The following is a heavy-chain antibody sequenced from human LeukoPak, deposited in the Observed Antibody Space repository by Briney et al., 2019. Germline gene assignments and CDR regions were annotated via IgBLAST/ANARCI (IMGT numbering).Heavy chain of an antibody. CDR3: ERDQAYCGGDCYFDF. J-gene: IGHJ4*02. CDR1: DYSISSAYY. V-gene: IGHV4-38-2*02. Sequence: SETLSLTCAVSDYSISSAYYWGWIRQPPGKGLEWIGSIYHSGSTDYNPSLKSRVTTSVDTSKNQFSLKLRSVTAADTAVYYCERDQAYCGGDCYFDFWRQGTLVTVSS. CDR2: IYHSGST. D-gene: IGHD2-21*02.